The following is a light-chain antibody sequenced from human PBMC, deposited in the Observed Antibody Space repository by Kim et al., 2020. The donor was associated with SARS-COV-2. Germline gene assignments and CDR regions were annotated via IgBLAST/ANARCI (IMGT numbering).Light chain of an antibody. J-gene: IGKJ1*01. CDR3: QQYSSLWT. Sequence: DIQMTQSPSPLSASLGDRVTITCRASHYISNWLAWYQQKPGKAPKLLIFKASNLENGVPSRFSGSGSGTDFTLTISGVQPDDFATYYCQQYSSLWTFGQGTKVDIK. CDR1: HYISNW. V-gene: IGKV1-5*03. CDR2: KAS.